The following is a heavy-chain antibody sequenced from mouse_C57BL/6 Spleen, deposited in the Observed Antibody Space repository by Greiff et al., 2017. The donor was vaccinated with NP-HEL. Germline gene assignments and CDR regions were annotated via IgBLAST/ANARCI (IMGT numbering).Heavy chain of an antibody. J-gene: IGHJ4*01. CDR3: ARCGSSELGYAMDY. Sequence: VQLQQSGAELVKPGASVKLSCTASGFNIKDYYMHWVKQRTEQGLEWIGRIDPEDGETKYAQKFQGRATITADTSSNTAYLQLSSLTSEDTAVYYCARCGSSELGYAMDYWGQGTSVTVSS. V-gene: IGHV14-2*01. D-gene: IGHD1-1*01. CDR1: GFNIKDYY. CDR2: IDPEDGET.